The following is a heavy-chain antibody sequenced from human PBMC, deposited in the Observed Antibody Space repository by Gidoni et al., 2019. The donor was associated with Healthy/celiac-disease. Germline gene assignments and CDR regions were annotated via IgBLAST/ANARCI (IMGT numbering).Heavy chain of an antibody. J-gene: IGHJ6*02. CDR2: ISWNSGSI. CDR1: GFTFDDYA. V-gene: IGHV3-9*01. CDR3: AKDMGGDYYYYGMDV. D-gene: IGHD3-16*01. Sequence: EVQLVESGGGLVQPGRSLRLSCAASGFTFDDYAMHWVRQAPGKGLEWGSGISWNSGSIGYADSVQGRFTISRDNAKNSLYLQMNSLRAEDTALYYCAKDMGGDYYYYGMDVWGQGTTVTVSS.